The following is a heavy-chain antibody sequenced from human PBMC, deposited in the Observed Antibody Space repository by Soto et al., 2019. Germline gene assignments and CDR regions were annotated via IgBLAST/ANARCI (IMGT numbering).Heavy chain of an antibody. D-gene: IGHD4-17*01. V-gene: IGHV4-31*03. Sequence: LSLTCTVSGGSISIGGYYWSWIRQHPGKGLEWIGYIYYSGSTYYNPSLKSRVTISVDTSKNQFSLKLSSVTAADTAVYYCARGKTTVGALDIWGQGALVTVSS. CDR2: IYYSGST. J-gene: IGHJ4*02. CDR1: GGSISIGGYY. CDR3: ARGKTTVGALDI.